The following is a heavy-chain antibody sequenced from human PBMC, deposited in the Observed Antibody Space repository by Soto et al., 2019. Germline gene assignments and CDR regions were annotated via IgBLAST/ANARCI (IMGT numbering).Heavy chain of an antibody. Sequence: GGSPRLSCVASGFTVSNYGMHWVRQAPGKGLEWIALIWYEGTTKYSTDSMKGRFSISRDQSKSTLYLQVNSLRAEDTATYYCARDVGSSGSSRWFDTWGQGTLVTVSS. V-gene: IGHV3-33*01. CDR2: IWYEGTTK. CDR1: GFTVSNYG. J-gene: IGHJ5*02. D-gene: IGHD3-10*01. CDR3: ARDVGSSGSSRWFDT.